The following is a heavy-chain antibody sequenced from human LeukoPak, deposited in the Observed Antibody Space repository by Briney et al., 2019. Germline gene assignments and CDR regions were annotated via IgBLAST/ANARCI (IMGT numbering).Heavy chain of an antibody. CDR1: GFTFNHYD. CDR3: AKKNILTGYYIYYFDY. V-gene: IGHV3-23*01. Sequence: PGGSLRLSCAASGFTFNHYDMAWVRQAPGKGLEWVSTISHSGDTTFYADSVKGRFTISRDNSKDTLSLQMNSLSAEDTALYYCAKKNILTGYYIYYFDYWGQGTPVTVSS. CDR2: ISHSGDTT. J-gene: IGHJ4*02. D-gene: IGHD3-9*01.